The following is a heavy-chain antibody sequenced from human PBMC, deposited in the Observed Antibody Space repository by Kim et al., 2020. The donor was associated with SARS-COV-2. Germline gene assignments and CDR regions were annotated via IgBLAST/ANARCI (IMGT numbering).Heavy chain of an antibody. D-gene: IGHD3-3*01. V-gene: IGHV3-23*01. CDR2: FTGGHST. J-gene: IGHJ4*02. Sequence: EWVSRFTGGHSTYYADSVKGRFTISRDNSKNTVFLQMNSLRAEDTALYYCAKGTRVARFLEWSSYYFDYWGQGALVTVSS. CDR3: AKGTRVARFLEWSSYYFDY.